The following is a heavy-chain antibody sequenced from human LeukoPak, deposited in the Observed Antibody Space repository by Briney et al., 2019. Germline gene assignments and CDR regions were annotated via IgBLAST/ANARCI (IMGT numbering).Heavy chain of an antibody. V-gene: IGHV3-13*04. J-gene: IGHJ2*01. Sequence: GGSLRLSCAASGFTFSNYGMHWVRQPTGKGLEWVSGIGAAGDTYYAGSVKGRSTISRENAKNSLYLQMNGLTARDTAVYYCARGIATRFWYFDLSGRGTLVTVFS. CDR2: IGAAGDT. CDR1: GFTFSNYG. CDR3: ARGIATRFWYFDL.